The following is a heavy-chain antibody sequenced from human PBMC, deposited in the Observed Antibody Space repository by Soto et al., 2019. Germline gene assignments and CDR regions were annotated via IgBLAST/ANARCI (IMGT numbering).Heavy chain of an antibody. D-gene: IGHD6-19*01. Sequence: SETLSLTCTVSGGSISSYYWSWIRQPPGKGLEWIGYIYYSGSTNYNPSLKSRVTISVDTSKNQFSLKLSSVTAADTAVYYCARHVNIAVAGPGFDYWGQGTPVTVSS. J-gene: IGHJ4*02. CDR1: GGSISSYY. CDR3: ARHVNIAVAGPGFDY. CDR2: IYYSGST. V-gene: IGHV4-59*08.